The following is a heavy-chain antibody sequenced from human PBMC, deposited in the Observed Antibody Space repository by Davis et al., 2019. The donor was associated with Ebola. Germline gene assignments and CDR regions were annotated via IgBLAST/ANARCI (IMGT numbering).Heavy chain of an antibody. CDR3: ARATYYYGSGSLYYYYYGMDV. CDR1: GYSISSGYY. CDR2: IYHSGST. V-gene: IGHV4-38-2*01. Sequence: PSETLSLTCAVSGYSISSGYYWGWIRQPPGKGLEWIGSIYHSGSTYYSPSLKSRVTISVDTSKNQFSLKLSSVTAADTAVYYCARATYYYGSGSLYYYYYGMDVWGQGTTVTVSS. D-gene: IGHD3-10*01. J-gene: IGHJ6*02.